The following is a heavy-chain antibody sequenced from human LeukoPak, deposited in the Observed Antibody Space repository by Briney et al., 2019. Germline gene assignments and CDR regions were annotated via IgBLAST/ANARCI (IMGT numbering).Heavy chain of an antibody. CDR2: ISTTSRYI. D-gene: IGHD3-3*01. J-gene: IGHJ4*02. Sequence: GRSLRLSCAASGFTFSSSGMNWVRQAPGKGLEWVSSISTTSRYIFYADSVKGRFTISRDNAQNSLLLQMNSLRVDYAAVYYCGSDLGEYDVWSGSNHYDSRGQGTLFAVSS. CDR3: GSDLGEYDVWSGSNHYDS. CDR1: GFTFSSSG. V-gene: IGHV3-21*01.